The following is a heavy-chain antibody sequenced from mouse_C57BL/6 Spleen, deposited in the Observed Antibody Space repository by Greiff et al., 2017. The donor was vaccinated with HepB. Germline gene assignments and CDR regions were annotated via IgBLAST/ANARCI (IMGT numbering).Heavy chain of an antibody. J-gene: IGHJ3*01. V-gene: IGHV5-9-1*02. Sequence: EVQLQESGEGLVKPGGSLKLSCAASGFTFSSYAMSWVRQTPEKRLEWVAYISSGGDYIYYADTVKGRFTISRDNARNTLYLQMSSLKSEDTAMYYCTRIYYDYDWFAYWGQGTLVTVSA. D-gene: IGHD2-4*01. CDR1: GFTFSSYA. CDR3: TRIYYDYDWFAY. CDR2: ISSGGDYI.